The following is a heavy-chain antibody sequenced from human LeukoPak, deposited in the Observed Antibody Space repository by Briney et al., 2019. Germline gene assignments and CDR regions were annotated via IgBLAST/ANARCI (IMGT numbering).Heavy chain of an antibody. CDR1: GGSIRSSSYY. CDR3: ARDLYSSRTNDAFVI. Sequence: SETLSLTCTVSGGSIRSSSYYWGWIRQPPGKGLEWIGSIYYSGSSYYNPSLKSRVTISVDTSKNQFSLKLTSVTAADTALYYCARDLYSSRTNDAFVIWGQGTMVTVSS. CDR2: IYYSGSS. D-gene: IGHD6-13*01. V-gene: IGHV4-39*07. J-gene: IGHJ3*02.